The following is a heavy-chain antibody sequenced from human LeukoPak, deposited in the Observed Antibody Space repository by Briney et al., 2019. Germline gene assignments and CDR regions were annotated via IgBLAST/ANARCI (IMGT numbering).Heavy chain of an antibody. D-gene: IGHD1-26*01. CDR3: ASSGSSIQFDP. CDR1: GYTFTSYY. Sequence: ASVKVSCKASGYTFTSYYFHWVRQAPGQGLEWMGWINPNSGGTVYAQNFQGRVTMTRDTSISIVYMELSSLRSDDTAVYYCASSGSSIQFDPWGQGTLVTVSS. J-gene: IGHJ5*02. V-gene: IGHV1-2*02. CDR2: INPNSGGT.